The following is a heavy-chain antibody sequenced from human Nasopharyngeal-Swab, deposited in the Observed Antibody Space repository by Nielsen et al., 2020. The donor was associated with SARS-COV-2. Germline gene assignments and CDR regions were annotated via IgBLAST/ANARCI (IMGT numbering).Heavy chain of an antibody. CDR2: SNPSGGRT. J-gene: IGHJ1*01. CDR3: ASGYGSGRGKYFQH. V-gene: IGHV1-46*01. D-gene: IGHD3-10*01. Sequence: WVRQAPGQGLEWMGISNPSGGRTSYAQKFQGRVTMTRDTSTSTVYMELSSLRSEDTAVYYCASGYGSGRGKYFQHWGQGTLVTVSS.